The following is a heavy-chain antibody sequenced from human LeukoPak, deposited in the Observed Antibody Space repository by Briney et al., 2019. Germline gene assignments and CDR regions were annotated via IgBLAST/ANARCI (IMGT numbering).Heavy chain of an antibody. J-gene: IGHJ6*03. CDR1: GFTFSSYA. CDR3: ANGMGYYYYYYMDV. D-gene: IGHD1-14*01. CDR2: ISGSGGST. V-gene: IGHV3-23*01. Sequence: GGSLRLSCAASGFTFSSYAMSWVRQAPGRGLEWVSAISGSGGSTYYADSVKGRFTISRDNSKNTLYLQMNSLRAEDTAVYYCANGMGYYYYYYMDVWGKGTTVTVSS.